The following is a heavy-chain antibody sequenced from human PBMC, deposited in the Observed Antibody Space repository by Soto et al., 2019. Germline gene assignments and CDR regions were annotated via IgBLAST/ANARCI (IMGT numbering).Heavy chain of an antibody. J-gene: IGHJ3*02. CDR3: AKDEGVAGTLYFDPFDI. V-gene: IGHV3-23*01. CDR2: ISGSGSAT. D-gene: IGHD6-19*01. CDR1: GFTFSSYA. Sequence: EVQLLESGGGLVQPRGSLRLSCAASGFTFSSYAMSWVRQAPGKGLEWVSAISGSGSATYYADSVKGRFTISRDNSKTTLYLQMNSLRAEDTAVFFCAKDEGVAGTLYFDPFDIWGQGTMVTVSS.